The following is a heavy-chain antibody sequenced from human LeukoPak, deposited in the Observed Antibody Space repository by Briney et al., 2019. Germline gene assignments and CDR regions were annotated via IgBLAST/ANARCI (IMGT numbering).Heavy chain of an antibody. J-gene: IGHJ6*03. V-gene: IGHV3-21*01. Sequence: GGSLRLSCAASGFTFSSYSMNWVRQAPGKGLEWVSSISSSSSYIYYADSVKGRFTISRDNAKNSLYLQMNSLRAEDTAVYYCARDYDEQQLVLYYYYYYYMDVWGKGTTVTVSS. D-gene: IGHD6-13*01. CDR3: ARDYDEQQLVLYYYYYYYMDV. CDR1: GFTFSSYS. CDR2: ISSSSSYI.